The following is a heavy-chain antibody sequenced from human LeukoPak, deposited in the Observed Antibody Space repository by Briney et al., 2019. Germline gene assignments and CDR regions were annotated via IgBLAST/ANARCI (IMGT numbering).Heavy chain of an antibody. V-gene: IGHV3-21*01. Sequence: GGSLRLSCAASGFTFSSYSMNWVRQAPGKGLEWVSSISSSSSYIYYADSVKGRFTISRDNAKNSLYLQMNSLRAEHTAVYYCARDNYGSGSYPCDYWGQGTLVTVSS. CDR1: GFTFSSYS. D-gene: IGHD3-10*01. CDR3: ARDNYGSGSYPCDY. J-gene: IGHJ4*02. CDR2: ISSSSSYI.